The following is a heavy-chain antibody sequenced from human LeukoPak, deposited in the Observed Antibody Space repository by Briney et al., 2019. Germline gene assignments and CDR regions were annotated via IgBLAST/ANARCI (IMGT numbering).Heavy chain of an antibody. V-gene: IGHV3-30*18. CDR1: GFTFSSYG. J-gene: IGHJ3*02. CDR3: AKVLGMIVVTDAFDI. D-gene: IGHD3-22*01. Sequence: GGSLRLSCAASGFTFSSYGMHWVRQAPGKGLEWVAVISYDGSNKYYADSVKGRFTISRDNSKNTLYLQMNSLRAEDTAVYYCAKVLGMIVVTDAFDIWGQGTMVTVSS. CDR2: ISYDGSNK.